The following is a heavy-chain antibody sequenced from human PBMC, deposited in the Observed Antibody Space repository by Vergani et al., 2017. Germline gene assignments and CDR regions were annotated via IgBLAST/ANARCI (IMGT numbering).Heavy chain of an antibody. D-gene: IGHD6-19*01. CDR2: MNPNSGNT. CDR1: GYTFTSYD. V-gene: IGHV1-8*03. CDR3: ARGGYSSGWYDIGYYYYCMDG. J-gene: IGHJ6*02. Sequence: QVQLVQSGAEVKKPGASVKVSCKASGYTFTSYDINWVRQATGQGLEWMGWMNPNSGNTGYAQKFQGRVTITRNTSISTAYMELSSLRSEDTAVYYCARGGYSSGWYDIGYYYYCMDGWGQGTTVTVSS.